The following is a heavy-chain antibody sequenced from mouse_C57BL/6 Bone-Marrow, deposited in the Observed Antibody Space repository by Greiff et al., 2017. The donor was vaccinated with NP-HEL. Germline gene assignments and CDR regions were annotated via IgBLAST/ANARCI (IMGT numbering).Heavy chain of an antibody. V-gene: IGHV1-64*01. CDR3: AREFIHAMDY. CDR1: GYTFTSYW. CDR2: IHPNSGST. Sequence: QVQLQQPGAELVKPGASVKLSCKASGYTFTSYWMHWVKQRPGQGLEWIGMIHPNSGSTNYNEKFKSKATLTVDTSSSTAYMQLSSLTSEDSAVYYCAREFIHAMDYWGQGTSVTVSS. J-gene: IGHJ4*01. D-gene: IGHD1-1*01.